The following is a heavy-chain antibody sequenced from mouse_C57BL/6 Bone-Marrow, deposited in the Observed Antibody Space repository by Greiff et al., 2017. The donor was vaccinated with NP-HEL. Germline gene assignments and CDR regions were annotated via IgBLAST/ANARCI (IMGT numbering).Heavy chain of an antibody. CDR2: IFPGSGSS. CDR3: ARTSTMVTTWFAY. D-gene: IGHD2-2*01. Sequence: QVQLQQSGPELVKPGASVKISCKASGYTFTDYYINWVKQRPGQGLEWIGWIFPGSGSSYYNEKFKGKATLTVDKSSSTAYMLLSSLTSEDSAVYFCARTSTMVTTWFAYWGQGTLVTVSA. CDR1: GYTFTDYY. V-gene: IGHV1-75*01. J-gene: IGHJ3*01.